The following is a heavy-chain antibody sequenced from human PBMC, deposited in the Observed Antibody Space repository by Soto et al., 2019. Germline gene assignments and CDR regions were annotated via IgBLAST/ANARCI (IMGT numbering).Heavy chain of an antibody. D-gene: IGHD6-6*01. CDR3: ARVWSLTSIAAHYYYYGMDV. Sequence: VGSLRLSCAASGFTFSSYSMNWVRQAPGKGLEWVSYISSSSSTIYYADSVKGRFTISRDNAKNSLYLQMNSLRDEDTAVYYCARVWSLTSIAAHYYYYGMDVWGQGTTVTAP. J-gene: IGHJ6*02. CDR1: GFTFSSYS. CDR2: ISSSSSTI. V-gene: IGHV3-48*02.